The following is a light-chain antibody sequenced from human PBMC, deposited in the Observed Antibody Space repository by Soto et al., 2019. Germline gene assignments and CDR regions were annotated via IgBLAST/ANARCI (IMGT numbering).Light chain of an antibody. J-gene: IGKJ1*01. CDR2: DAS. CDR3: QQRGNRPPWT. Sequence: TQFPATLSASPGGGATLSCRAAQDVTTNFAWYQLKPGQAPRLLIYDASNRATGIPARFSGSGSGTDFTLTISSLEPEDFAVYYCQQRGNRPPWTFGQGTKVDIK. CDR1: QDVTTN. V-gene: IGKV3-11*01.